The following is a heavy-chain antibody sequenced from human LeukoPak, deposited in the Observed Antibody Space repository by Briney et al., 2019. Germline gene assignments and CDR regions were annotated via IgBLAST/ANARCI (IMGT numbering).Heavy chain of an antibody. CDR2: ISSSSSTI. V-gene: IGHV3-48*01. CDR1: GFTFSSYS. Sequence: GGSLRLSCAASGFTFSSYSMSWVRQAPGKGLEWVSYISSSSSTIYYADSVKGRFTISRDNAKNSLYLQMNSLRAEDTAVYYCARLEYQLLNYYYYYYMDVWGKGTTVTVSS. J-gene: IGHJ6*03. CDR3: ARLEYQLLNYYYYYYMDV. D-gene: IGHD2-2*01.